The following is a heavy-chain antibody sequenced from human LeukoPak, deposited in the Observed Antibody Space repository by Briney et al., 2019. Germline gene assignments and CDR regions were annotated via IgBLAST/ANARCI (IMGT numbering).Heavy chain of an antibody. CDR1: GFTFSNYA. D-gene: IGHD4-17*01. CDR3: AKFWDFGDYAIDY. J-gene: IGHJ4*02. Sequence: GGSLRLSCAASGFTFSNYAMSWVRQAPGKGLEWVSAVSGSGDSTYYAGSVKGRFTISRDNSKNTVYLQMNSLRAEDTAAYYCAKFWDFGDYAIDYWGQGTLVTVSS. CDR2: VSGSGDST. V-gene: IGHV3-23*01.